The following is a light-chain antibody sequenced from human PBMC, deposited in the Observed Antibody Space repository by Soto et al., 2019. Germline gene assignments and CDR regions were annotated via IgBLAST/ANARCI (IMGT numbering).Light chain of an antibody. CDR2: VNSDGSH. J-gene: IGLJ2*01. Sequence: QPVLTQSPSASASLGASVKLTCTLSSGHISNAIAWHQQQPEKGPRYLMKVNSDGSHNKGDGIPDRFSGSSSGAERDLTISSHQSEDEADYYCQTWGTGIQVVGGGTKLTVL. CDR3: QTWGTGIQV. V-gene: IGLV4-69*01. CDR1: SGHISNA.